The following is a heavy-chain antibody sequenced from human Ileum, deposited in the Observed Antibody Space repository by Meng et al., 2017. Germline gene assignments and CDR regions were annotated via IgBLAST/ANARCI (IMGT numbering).Heavy chain of an antibody. CDR2: TYYRSKWYS. CDR1: GGSVSSNIAA. D-gene: IGHD3-3*01. J-gene: IGHJ4*02. Sequence: QLQLQQSGPGLVKPSQTLSLPCAVSGGSVSSNIAAWNWIRQSPLRGLEWLGRTYYRSKWYSEYAVSVKSRISITPDTSKNQFSLQMNSVTPEDTAVYYCASGSGSLDYWGPGTLVTVSS. CDR3: ASGSGSLDY. V-gene: IGHV6-1*01.